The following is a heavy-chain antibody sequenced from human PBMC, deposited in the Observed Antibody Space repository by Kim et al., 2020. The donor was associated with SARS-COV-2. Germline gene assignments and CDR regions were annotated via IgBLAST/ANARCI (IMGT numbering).Heavy chain of an antibody. Sequence: GGSLRLSCAASRFTFSFYAMSWVRQAPGKGLEWVSSISGSGGSTYYADSVKGRFTISRDNSKNTLYLQMNSLRAEDTAVYYCAKSAAAGTYYYYGMDVWGQGTTVTVSS. CDR3: AKSAAAGTYYYYGMDV. CDR1: RFTFSFYA. V-gene: IGHV3-23*01. CDR2: ISGSGGST. D-gene: IGHD6-13*01. J-gene: IGHJ6*02.